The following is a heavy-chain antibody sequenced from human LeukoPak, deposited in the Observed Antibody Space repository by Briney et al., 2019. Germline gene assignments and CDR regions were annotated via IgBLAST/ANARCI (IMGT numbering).Heavy chain of an antibody. CDR1: GGSISGYY. CDR3: ARVSSGGYFHTYYFDY. Sequence: SETLSLTCTVSGGSISGYYWSWIRQPPGKGLEWIGYIRYSGTTNYSPSLKSRATISVDTSKNQFSLNLISVTSADTAIYYCARVSSGGYFHTYYFDYWGQGTLVTVSS. CDR2: IRYSGTT. J-gene: IGHJ4*02. V-gene: IGHV4-59*01. D-gene: IGHD3-22*01.